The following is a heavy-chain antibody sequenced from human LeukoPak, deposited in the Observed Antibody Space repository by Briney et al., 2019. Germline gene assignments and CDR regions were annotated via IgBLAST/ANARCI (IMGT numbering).Heavy chain of an antibody. V-gene: IGHV4-38-2*02. Sequence: PSETLSLTCTVSGYSISSGYYWGWIRQPPGKGLEWIGNIYHSGINYYTPSLKSRLTISVDTSKNQVSLKLRSVTAADTAVYYCARVSGYDWESFYDYWGQGTLVTVSS. CDR3: ARVSGYDWESFYDY. D-gene: IGHD5-12*01. CDR1: GYSISSGYY. CDR2: IYHSGIN. J-gene: IGHJ4*02.